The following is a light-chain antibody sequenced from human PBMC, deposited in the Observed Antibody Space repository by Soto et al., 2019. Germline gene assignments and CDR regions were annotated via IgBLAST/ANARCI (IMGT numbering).Light chain of an antibody. V-gene: IGLV2-14*01. CDR1: SSDVGGFKY. CDR3: GSYTTSSTPYV. Sequence: QSALTQPASVSGSPGQSITIPCTGTSSDVGGFKYVSWYQQHPGKAPKLMIYEVSNRPSGVSNRFSGSKSGNTASLTISGLQAEDEADYYCGSYTTSSTPYVFGTGTKVSVL. CDR2: EVS. J-gene: IGLJ1*01.